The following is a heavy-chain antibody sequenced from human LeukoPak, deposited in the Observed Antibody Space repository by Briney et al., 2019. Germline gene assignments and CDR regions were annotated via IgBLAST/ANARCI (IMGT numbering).Heavy chain of an antibody. Sequence: GGSLILSCAASGFNFGEYTMHWVRQAPGKGLEWLSLITWDGVKTQYADSVKGRFIISRDNSKNSLYLLLDSLRTEDTALYYCAKPSTNYYYFYHMDACGKGTTVTVSS. CDR3: AKPSTNYYYFYHMDA. CDR2: ITWDGVKT. CDR1: GFNFGEYT. J-gene: IGHJ6*03. V-gene: IGHV3-43*01.